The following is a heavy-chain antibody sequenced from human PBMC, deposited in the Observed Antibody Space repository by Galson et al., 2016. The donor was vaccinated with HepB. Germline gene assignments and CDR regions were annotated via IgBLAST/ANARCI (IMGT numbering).Heavy chain of an antibody. Sequence: SLRLSCAASGFTFDDYAMHWVRQAPGKGLEWVSLISWDGGSTYYADSVKGRFTISRDNSKNSLYLQMNSLRAEDTALYYCAKDAGSIAARYYYYGMDVCGQGTTVTVSS. D-gene: IGHD6-6*01. CDR3: AKDAGSIAARYYYYGMDV. V-gene: IGHV3-43D*03. CDR2: ISWDGGST. J-gene: IGHJ6*02. CDR1: GFTFDDYA.